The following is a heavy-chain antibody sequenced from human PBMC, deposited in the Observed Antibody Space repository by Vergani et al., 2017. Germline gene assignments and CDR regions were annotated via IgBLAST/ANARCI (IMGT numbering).Heavy chain of an antibody. CDR2: IYHSGGP. J-gene: IGHJ2*01. Sequence: QVQLQESGPGLVKPSETLSLTCAVSGYSISSGYYWGWIRQSPGKGLEWIGSIYHSGGPYYNPSLKSRATISADTSKNQLSLKLNSVTAADTAVYYCARPYDGRVDFWYFDLWSRGTLVTVSS. D-gene: IGHD3-22*01. CDR3: ARPYDGRVDFWYFDL. CDR1: GYSISSGYY. V-gene: IGHV4-38-2*01.